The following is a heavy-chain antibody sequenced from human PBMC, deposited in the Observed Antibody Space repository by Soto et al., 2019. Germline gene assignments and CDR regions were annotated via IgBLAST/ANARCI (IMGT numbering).Heavy chain of an antibody. J-gene: IGHJ6*02. CDR2: IIHSEST. CDR1: GGSFSAYY. Sequence: SETLSLTCAVYGGSFSAYYWSWVRQPPGKGLEWIGEIIHSESTKYNPSLKSRVTISVDTSKNQFSLKLSSVTAADTAVYYYYYYGMDVWGQGTTVTVSS. V-gene: IGHV4-34*12. CDR3: YYYGMDV.